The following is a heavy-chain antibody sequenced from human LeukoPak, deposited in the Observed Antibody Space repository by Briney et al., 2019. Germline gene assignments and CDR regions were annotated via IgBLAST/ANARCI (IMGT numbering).Heavy chain of an antibody. Sequence: GSLRLSCVVSGISFSDSYRTWIRQPPGKGLEWIGEINHSGSTKYNPSLKGRVSISVDTSKNQFSLKLSSVTAADTAVYYCTRQPYYLDVWGKGTTVIISS. CDR3: TRQPYYLDV. V-gene: IGHV4-34*01. CDR1: GISFSDSY. J-gene: IGHJ6*03. CDR2: INHSGST.